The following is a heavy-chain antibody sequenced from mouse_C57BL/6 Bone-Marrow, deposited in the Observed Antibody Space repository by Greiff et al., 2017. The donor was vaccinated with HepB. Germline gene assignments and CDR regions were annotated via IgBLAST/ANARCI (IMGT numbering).Heavy chain of an antibody. CDR2: ISSGGDYI. J-gene: IGHJ3*01. V-gene: IGHV5-9-1*02. CDR3: TRENDGYSPAWFAY. D-gene: IGHD2-3*01. CDR1: GFTFSSYA. Sequence: EVQLVESGEGLVKPGGSLKLSCAASGFTFSSYAMSWVRQTPEKRLEWVAYISSGGDYIYYADTVKGRFTISRDNARNTLYLQMSSLRSEDTAMYYCTRENDGYSPAWFAYWGQGTLVTVSA.